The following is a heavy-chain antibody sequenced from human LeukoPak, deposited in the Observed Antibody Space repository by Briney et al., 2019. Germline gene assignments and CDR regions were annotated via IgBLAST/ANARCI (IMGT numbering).Heavy chain of an antibody. D-gene: IGHD6-13*01. CDR2: ISGSGGST. J-gene: IGHJ3*02. CDR3: ARGAPERYSSSWYLLYLYAFDI. Sequence: QPGGSLRLSCAAAGFTFSSYAMSWVRQAPGKGLEWVSAISGSGGSTYYAHSVKGRFTISRDNSKNTLYLQMNSLRAEDTAVYYGARGAPERYSSSWYLLYLYAFDIWGQGTMVTVSS. CDR1: GFTFSSYA. V-gene: IGHV3-23*01.